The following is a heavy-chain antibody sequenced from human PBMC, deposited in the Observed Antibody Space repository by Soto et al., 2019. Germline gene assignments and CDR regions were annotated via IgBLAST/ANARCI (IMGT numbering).Heavy chain of an antibody. D-gene: IGHD2-2*01. V-gene: IGHV4-39*01. CDR3: ARLHCNSPNCVPLDP. CDR2: IYFSGST. CDR1: GGSISSSGYY. J-gene: IGHJ5*02. Sequence: SETLSLTCTVSGGSISSSGYYWGWIRQPPGKGLEWIGSIYFSGSTSYNPSLKSRVTMSVDTSKNQLSLKLSSVTAADTAVYYCARLHCNSPNCVPLDPWGQGTLVTVSS.